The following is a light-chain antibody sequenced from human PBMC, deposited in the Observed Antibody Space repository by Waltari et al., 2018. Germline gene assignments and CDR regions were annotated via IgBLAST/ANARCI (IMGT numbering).Light chain of an antibody. V-gene: IGKV1-5*03. CDR3: QQYNSYGT. J-gene: IGKJ1*01. CDR2: KAS. CDR1: QSISSW. Sequence: DIQMTQSPSTLSASVGDRVTITCRASQSISSWLAWYQQKPGKAPKLLIYKASSLESWVPSRFSGSGSETEFTLTISSLQPDDFATYYCQQYNSYGTFGQGTKVEIK.